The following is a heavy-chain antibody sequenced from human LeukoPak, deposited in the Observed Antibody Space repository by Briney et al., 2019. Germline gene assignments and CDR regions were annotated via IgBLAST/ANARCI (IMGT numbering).Heavy chain of an antibody. V-gene: IGHV3-48*04. CDR3: AREGRTRIMITFGGVIVHDAFDI. D-gene: IGHD3-16*02. J-gene: IGHJ3*02. CDR1: GFTFSSYS. CDR2: VTPSTSAR. Sequence: PGGSLRLSCAASGFTFSSYSMNWVRQAPGKGLEWVSYVTPSTSARYYADSVKGRFTISRDNAKKSVYLQMNSLRAEDTAVYYCAREGRTRIMITFGGVIVHDAFDIWGQGTMVTVSS.